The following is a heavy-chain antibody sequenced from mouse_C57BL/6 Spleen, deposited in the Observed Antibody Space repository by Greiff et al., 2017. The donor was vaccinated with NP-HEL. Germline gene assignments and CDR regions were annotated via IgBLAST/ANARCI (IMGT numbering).Heavy chain of an antibody. V-gene: IGHV5-6*01. D-gene: IGHD2-3*01. CDR3: ARVYDYIDY. CDR2: ISSGGSYT. CDR1: GFTFSSYG. Sequence: EVKLMESGGDLVKPGGSLKLSCAASGFTFSSYGMSWVRQTPDKRLEWVATISSGGSYTYYPDSVKGRFTISRDNAKNTLYLQMSSLKSEDTAMYYCARVYDYIDYWGQGTTLTVSS. J-gene: IGHJ2*01.